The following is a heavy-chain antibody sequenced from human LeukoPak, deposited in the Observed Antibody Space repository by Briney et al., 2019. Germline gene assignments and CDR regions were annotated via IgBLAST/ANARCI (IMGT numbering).Heavy chain of an antibody. J-gene: IGHJ3*02. V-gene: IGHV1-2*02. CDR3: ASYTAMDHDAFDI. CDR1: GYTFTCYY. CDR2: INPNSGGT. Sequence: GASVKVSCKASGYTFTCYYMHWVRQAPGQGLEWMGWINPNSGGTNYAQKFQGRVTMTRDTSISTAYMELSRLRSDDTAVYYCASYTAMDHDAFDIWGQGTMVTVSS. D-gene: IGHD5-18*01.